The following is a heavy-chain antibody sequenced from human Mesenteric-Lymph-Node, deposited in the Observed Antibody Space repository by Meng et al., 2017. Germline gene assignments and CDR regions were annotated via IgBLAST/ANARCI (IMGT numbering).Heavy chain of an antibody. V-gene: IGHV3-33*01. CDR1: GFTFSSYG. CDR3: AGDSSGGTFDY. Sequence: GASLKISCAASGFTFSSYGMHWVRQAPGKGLEWVAVIWYDGSNKYYADSVKGRFTISRDNSKNTLYLQMNSLRAEDTAVYYCAGDSSGGTFDYWGQGTLVTVSS. D-gene: IGHD6-19*01. J-gene: IGHJ4*02. CDR2: IWYDGSNK.